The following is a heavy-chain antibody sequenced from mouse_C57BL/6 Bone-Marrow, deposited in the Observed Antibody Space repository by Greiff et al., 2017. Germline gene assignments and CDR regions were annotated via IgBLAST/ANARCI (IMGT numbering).Heavy chain of an antibody. V-gene: IGHV1-47*01. CDR2: FHPYNDDT. J-gene: IGHJ2*03. CDR3: ARSSTFFYYCDH. CDR1: GFTITTYP. D-gene: IGHD5-1*01. Sequence: VQLQQSGAELLKPGASVKLSCTASGFTITTYPIELMKQNHEKSLEWIGNFHPYNDDTKYNAKFKGKATFTVETSSNTVYVALSRLSSGDSAVYYCARSSTFFYYCDHWGQGTSLTVPS.